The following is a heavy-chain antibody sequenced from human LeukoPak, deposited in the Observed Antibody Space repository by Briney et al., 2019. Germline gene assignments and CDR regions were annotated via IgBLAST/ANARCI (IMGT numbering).Heavy chain of an antibody. CDR3: ARPYYYDSRIDP. CDR1: GGSFSGYY. Sequence: PSETLSLTCAVYGGSFSGYYWSWIRQPPGKGLEWIGEINHSGSTYYNPSLKSRVTMSADTSKNQLSLKLSSVTAADTAVYYCARPYYYDSRIDPWGQGTLVTVSS. CDR2: INHSGST. V-gene: IGHV4-34*01. J-gene: IGHJ5*02. D-gene: IGHD3-22*01.